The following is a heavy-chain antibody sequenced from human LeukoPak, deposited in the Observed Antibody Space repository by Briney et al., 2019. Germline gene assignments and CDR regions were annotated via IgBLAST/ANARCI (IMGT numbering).Heavy chain of an antibody. J-gene: IGHJ4*02. D-gene: IGHD3-22*01. Sequence: GGSLRLSCAASGFTFSSYAMHWVRQAPGKGLEWVAVISYNGSNKYYADSVKGRFTISRDNSKNTLYLQMNSLRAGDTAVYYCAKDFMISMLVVAPGGFDSWGQGTLVTVSS. V-gene: IGHV3-30-3*01. CDR3: AKDFMISMLVVAPGGFDS. CDR1: GFTFSSYA. CDR2: ISYNGSNK.